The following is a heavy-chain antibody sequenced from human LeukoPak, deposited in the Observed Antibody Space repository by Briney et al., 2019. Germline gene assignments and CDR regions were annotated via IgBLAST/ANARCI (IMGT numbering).Heavy chain of an antibody. CDR1: GYTFTTYA. V-gene: IGHV1-18*01. CDR2: ISAYYGNT. Sequence: ASVKVSCKASGYTFTTYAISWVRQAPGQGLEWMGWISAYYGNTTYAQKFQGRVTMTTDTSTSTAYMELRSLRSDDTAVYYCARESLRQQWLVRREEYYYMDVWGKGTTVTVSS. D-gene: IGHD6-19*01. J-gene: IGHJ6*03. CDR3: ARESLRQQWLVRREEYYYMDV.